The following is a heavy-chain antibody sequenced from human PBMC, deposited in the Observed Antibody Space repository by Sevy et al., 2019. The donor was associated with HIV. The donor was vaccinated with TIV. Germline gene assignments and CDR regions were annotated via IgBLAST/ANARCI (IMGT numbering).Heavy chain of an antibody. CDR2: TYYRSKWYN. CDR1: GDSVSSNSAA. Sequence: SQTLSLTCAISGDSVSSNSAAWNWIRQSPSRGLEWLGRTYYRSKWYNDYAVSVKSRITINPDTSKNQFSLQLNSVTPEDTAVYYSARDSVNPPTPIAAAGYFDYWGQGTLVTVSS. V-gene: IGHV6-1*01. CDR3: ARDSVNPPTPIAAAGYFDY. J-gene: IGHJ4*02. D-gene: IGHD6-13*01.